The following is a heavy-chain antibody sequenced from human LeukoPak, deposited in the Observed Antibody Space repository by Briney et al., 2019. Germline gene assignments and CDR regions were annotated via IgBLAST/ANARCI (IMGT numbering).Heavy chain of an antibody. D-gene: IGHD6-13*01. V-gene: IGHV1-46*01. Sequence: ASVKVPCKASGYTFTSYYMHWVRQAPGQGLEWMGVINPSGGSTSYAQKFQGRVTMTRDTSTSTVYMELSSLRSEDTAVYYCARDLAQQLATDYWGQGTLVTVSS. J-gene: IGHJ4*02. CDR1: GYTFTSYY. CDR3: ARDLAQQLATDY. CDR2: INPSGGST.